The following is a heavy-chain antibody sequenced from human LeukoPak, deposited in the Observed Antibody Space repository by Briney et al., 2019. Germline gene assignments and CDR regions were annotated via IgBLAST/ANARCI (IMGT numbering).Heavy chain of an antibody. CDR1: GFTFSSSA. J-gene: IGHJ4*02. CDR2: ISGSGSGGST. CDR3: AKSGYNRFDY. Sequence: GGSLRLSCAASGFTFSSSAMSWVRQAPGKGLEWVSNISGSGSGGSTYYADSVKGRFTISRDNSNNTPYLQLNCLRAEDTAVYYWAKSGYNRFDYWGQGTLVTVSS. V-gene: IGHV3-23*01. D-gene: IGHD5-24*01.